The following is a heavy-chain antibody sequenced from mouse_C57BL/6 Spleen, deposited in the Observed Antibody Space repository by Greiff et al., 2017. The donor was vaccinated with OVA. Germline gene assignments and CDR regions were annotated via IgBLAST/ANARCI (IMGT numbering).Heavy chain of an antibody. CDR1: GYAFSSSW. J-gene: IGHJ3*01. CDR3: ARYDYDSAWFAY. CDR2: IYPGDGDT. Sequence: QVQLKQSGPELVKPGASVKISCKASGYAFSSSWMNWVKQRPGKGLEWIGRIYPGDGDTNYNGKFKGKATLTADKSSSTAYMQLSSLTSEDSAVYFCARYDYDSAWFAYWGQGTLVTVSA. V-gene: IGHV1-82*01. D-gene: IGHD2-4*01.